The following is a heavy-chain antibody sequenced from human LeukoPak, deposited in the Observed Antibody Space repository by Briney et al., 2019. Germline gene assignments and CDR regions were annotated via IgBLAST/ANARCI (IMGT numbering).Heavy chain of an antibody. Sequence: GGSLRLSCAASGFTFSSYAMSWVRQAPGKGLEWVSAISGSGGSTYYADSVKGRFTISRDNSKNTLYPQMNSLRAEDTAVYYCAKDYLYGSSWHFFDYWGQGTLVTVSS. CDR2: ISGSGGST. D-gene: IGHD6-13*01. CDR3: AKDYLYGSSWHFFDY. CDR1: GFTFSSYA. J-gene: IGHJ4*02. V-gene: IGHV3-23*01.